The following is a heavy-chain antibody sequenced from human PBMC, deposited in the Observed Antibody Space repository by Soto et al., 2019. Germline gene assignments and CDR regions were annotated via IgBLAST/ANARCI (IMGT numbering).Heavy chain of an antibody. CDR3: ARVPLYCSGGSCYSP. CDR1: GFTFSSYA. Sequence: VQLVESGGGVVQPGRSLRLSCAASGFTFSSYAMHWVRQAPGKGLEWVAVISYDGSNKYYADSVKGRFTISRDNSKNTLYLQMNSLRAEDTAVYYCARVPLYCSGGSCYSPWGQGTLVTVSS. CDR2: ISYDGSNK. J-gene: IGHJ4*02. V-gene: IGHV3-30-3*01. D-gene: IGHD2-15*01.